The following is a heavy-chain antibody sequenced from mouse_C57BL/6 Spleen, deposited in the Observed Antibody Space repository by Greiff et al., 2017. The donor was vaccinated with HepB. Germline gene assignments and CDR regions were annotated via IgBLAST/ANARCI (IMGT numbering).Heavy chain of an antibody. CDR3: AREEYYYGSRQYYFDY. CDR1: GFNITDYY. V-gene: IGHV14-2*01. J-gene: IGHJ2*01. D-gene: IGHD1-1*01. CDR2: IDPEDGET. Sequence: VQLQQSGAELVKPGASVKLSCTASGFNITDYYMHWVKQRTEQGLEWIGRIDPEDGETKYTPKFQGKATITADKSSSTAYLQLSSLTSEDTAVYYCAREEYYYGSRQYYFDYWGQGTTLTVSS.